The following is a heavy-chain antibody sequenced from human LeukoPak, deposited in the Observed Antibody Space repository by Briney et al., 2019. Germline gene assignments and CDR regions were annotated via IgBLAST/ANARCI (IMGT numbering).Heavy chain of an antibody. CDR3: ARRRGDTVAGPDY. J-gene: IGHJ4*02. CDR2: IHPGDSNT. V-gene: IGHV5-51*01. D-gene: IGHD6-19*01. CDR1: GYSFTNYW. Sequence: GESLKISCQGSGYSFTNYWIVWVRQMPGQGLEYMGIIHPGDSNTKYSPSFEGQVVISVDKSISTAYLQWSSLKASDSAIYYCARRRGDTVAGPDYWGQGTLVTVSS.